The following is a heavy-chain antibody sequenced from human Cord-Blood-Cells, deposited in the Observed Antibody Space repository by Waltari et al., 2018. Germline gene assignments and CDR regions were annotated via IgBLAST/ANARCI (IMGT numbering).Heavy chain of an antibody. J-gene: IGHJ6*02. D-gene: IGHD4-17*01. Sequence: ELQLLASGGGLVQPGWSLRLSCAASGFTFSSYAMSWVRQAPGKGREWVSAISGSGGSTYYADSGKDRFTISRDNSNNTLYLQMNSLRAEDTAVYYCAKRETGDYPLYYYYGMDVWGQGTTVTVSS. CDR2: ISGSGGST. V-gene: IGHV3-23*01. CDR3: AKRETGDYPLYYYYGMDV. CDR1: GFTFSSYA.